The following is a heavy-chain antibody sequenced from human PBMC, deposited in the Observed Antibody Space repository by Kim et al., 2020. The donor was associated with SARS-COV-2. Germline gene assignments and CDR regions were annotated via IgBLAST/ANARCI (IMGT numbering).Heavy chain of an antibody. V-gene: IGHV3-33*06. J-gene: IGHJ4*02. Sequence: VKGRFTISSDNSKNPLYLQMNSLRAEDTAVYYCAKTAGQYCSGGSCYSGSFDYWGQGTLVTVSS. D-gene: IGHD2-15*01. CDR3: AKTAGQYCSGGSCYSGSFDY.